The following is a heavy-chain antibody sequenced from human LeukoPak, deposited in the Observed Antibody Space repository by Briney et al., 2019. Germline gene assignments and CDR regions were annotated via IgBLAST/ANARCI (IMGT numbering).Heavy chain of an antibody. Sequence: SETLSLTCSVSGGSISSYYWSWIRQPPGKGLEWIGYIYYSGSTNYNPSLKSRLTMSVDTSKNQFFLKLASVTAADTAVYSCARGGGSCSGTSCYTNYWGQGTLVTVSS. CDR3: ARGGGSCSGTSCYTNY. CDR2: IYYSGST. CDR1: GGSISSYY. J-gene: IGHJ4*02. V-gene: IGHV4-59*12. D-gene: IGHD2-2*02.